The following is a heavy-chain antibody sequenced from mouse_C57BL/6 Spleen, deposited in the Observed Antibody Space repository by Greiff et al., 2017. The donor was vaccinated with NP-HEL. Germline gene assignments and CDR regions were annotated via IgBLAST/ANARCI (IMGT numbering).Heavy chain of an antibody. CDR3: ARVTTVVDDFDD. J-gene: IGHJ2*01. D-gene: IGHD1-1*01. CDR2: IYPGDGDT. CDR1: GYAFSSSW. V-gene: IGHV1-82*01. Sequence: QVQLQQSGPELVKPGASVKLSCKASGYAFSSSWMNWVKQRPGTGLEWIGRIYPGDGDTNYNGKFKGKATLTADKSSSTAYMQLSSLTSEDSAVYFCARVTTVVDDFDDWGQGTTLTVSS.